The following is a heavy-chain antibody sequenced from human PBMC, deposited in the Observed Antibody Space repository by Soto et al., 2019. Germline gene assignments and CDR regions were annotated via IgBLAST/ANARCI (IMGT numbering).Heavy chain of an antibody. J-gene: IGHJ4*02. CDR1: GGTFSSL. Sequence: HVQVVQSGSEVKKPGSSVKVSCKASGGTFSSLNWVRQAPGQGLEWMGGIIPIFGRGDPAQKFQCRVTITADESTSTAYLEVTNLRSEDTAVYYCASKPDSGSHFDYWGEGTLVTVSS. CDR3: ASKPDSGSHFDY. V-gene: IGHV1-69*01. D-gene: IGHD1-26*01. CDR2: IIPIFGRG.